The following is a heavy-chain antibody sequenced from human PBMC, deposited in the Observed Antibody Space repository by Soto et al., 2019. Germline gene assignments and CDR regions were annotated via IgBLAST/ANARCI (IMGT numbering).Heavy chain of an antibody. D-gene: IGHD3-3*01. Sequence: PSVKVSSKASGGTFSSYAISWVRQAPGEGLEWMGAIISISGKPNYAQKFPGRVTISRGNSKTTLYLQMSSLRAEDRAVYYCARHQYDFWSSYGPYYYGMAVWGQGATVTVSS. CDR2: IISISGKP. CDR3: ARHQYDFWSSYGPYYYGMAV. V-gene: IGHV1-69*05. J-gene: IGHJ6*02. CDR1: GGTFSSYA.